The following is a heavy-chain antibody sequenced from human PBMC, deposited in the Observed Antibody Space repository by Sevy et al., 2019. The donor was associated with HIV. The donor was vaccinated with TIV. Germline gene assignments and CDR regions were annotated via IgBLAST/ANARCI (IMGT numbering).Heavy chain of an antibody. CDR1: GGTFSSYA. CDR3: ARAGGYEMGAFDI. CDR2: IIPIFGTA. V-gene: IGHV1-69*13. J-gene: IGHJ3*02. Sequence: ASVKVSCKASGGTFSSYAISWVRQAPGQGLEWMGGIIPIFGTANYAQKFQGRVTITADESTSTAYMELSSLRSEDTAVYYCARAGGYEMGAFDIWGQGTMVTVSS. D-gene: IGHD5-18*01.